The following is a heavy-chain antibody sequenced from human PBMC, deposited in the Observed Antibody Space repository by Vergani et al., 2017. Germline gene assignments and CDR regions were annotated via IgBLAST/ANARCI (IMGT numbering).Heavy chain of an antibody. D-gene: IGHD6-13*01. V-gene: IGHV3-33*01. Sequence: VQLVESGGGLIQPGGSLRLSCAASGFTFSSYGMHWVRQAPGKGLEWVAVIWYDGSNKYYADSVKGRFTISRDNSKNTLYLQMNSLRAEDTAVYYCARALYSSSQFDYWGQGTLVTVSS. J-gene: IGHJ4*02. CDR3: ARALYSSSQFDY. CDR1: GFTFSSYG. CDR2: IWYDGSNK.